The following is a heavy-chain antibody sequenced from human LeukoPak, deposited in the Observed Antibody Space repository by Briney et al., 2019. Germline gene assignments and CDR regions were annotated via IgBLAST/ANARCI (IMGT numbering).Heavy chain of an antibody. Sequence: SETLSLTCTVSGGSVSSGSYYWSWIRQPPGKGLEWIGYIYYSGSTNYNPSLKSRVTISVDTSKNQFSLKLSSVTAADTAVYYCARDYGGKFDYWGQGTLVTVSS. D-gene: IGHD4-23*01. CDR3: ARDYGGKFDY. CDR1: GGSVSSGSYY. V-gene: IGHV4-61*01. J-gene: IGHJ4*02. CDR2: IYYSGST.